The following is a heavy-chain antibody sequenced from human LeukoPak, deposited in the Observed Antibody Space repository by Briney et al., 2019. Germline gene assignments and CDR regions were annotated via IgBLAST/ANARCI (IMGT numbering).Heavy chain of an antibody. CDR2: LSYTGKT. J-gene: IGHJ4*02. V-gene: IGHV4-59*02. Sequence: SETLSLTCVVSGASVSSSHWNWIRQLPGKGLEWIGCLSYTGKTDYNPSLSGRVTMSLGTSNNQVSLTLRSVTAADTAVYYCSEGYFELFAHWGQGILVAVSS. CDR1: GASVSSSH. CDR3: SEGYFELFAH. D-gene: IGHD3-9*01.